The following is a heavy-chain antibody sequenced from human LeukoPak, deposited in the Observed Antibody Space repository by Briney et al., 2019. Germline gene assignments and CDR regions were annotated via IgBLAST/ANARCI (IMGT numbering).Heavy chain of an antibody. V-gene: IGHV3-11*05. D-gene: IGHD5-18*01. CDR2: LSKSNTYT. Sequence: PGGSLRLSCAASGFTFSDFYMTWIRQAPGKGLEWVSYLSKSNTYTTYADSVRGRFTISRDNAKKSLYLEMNSLRVEDTAVYFCAKGRQQWWTFDALDIWGQGTMVTVPS. CDR3: AKGRQQWWTFDALDI. CDR1: GFTFSDFY. J-gene: IGHJ3*02.